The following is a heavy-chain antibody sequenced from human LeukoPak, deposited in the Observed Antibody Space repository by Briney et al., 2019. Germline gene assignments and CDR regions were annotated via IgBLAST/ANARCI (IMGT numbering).Heavy chain of an antibody. CDR1: GFTFSDYY. J-gene: IGHJ4*02. CDR2: ISGSDNTI. CDR3: ARGGSDTAMFKVDFDY. V-gene: IGHV3-11*01. D-gene: IGHD5-18*01. Sequence: AGGSLRLSCAASGFTFSDYYMSWIRQAPGKGLEWVSYISGSDNTIYYADSVKGRFTISRDNAKNSLYLQMNSLRAEDTAVYYCARGGSDTAMFKVDFDYWGQGTLVTVSS.